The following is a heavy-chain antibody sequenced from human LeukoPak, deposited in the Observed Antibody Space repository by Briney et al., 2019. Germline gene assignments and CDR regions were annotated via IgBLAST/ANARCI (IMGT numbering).Heavy chain of an antibody. CDR1: GVIISSYA. CDR2: INGRGDNT. D-gene: IGHD2/OR15-2a*01. Sequence: GGSLRLSCAASGVIISSYAMSWVRQAPGKGPEWVSAINGRGDNTYYADFVKGRFTISRDNSKSTVYLQMNSLRTEDTAVYYCAKDRVSPGFNWFDPWGQGTLVTVSS. J-gene: IGHJ5*02. CDR3: AKDRVSPGFNWFDP. V-gene: IGHV3-23*01.